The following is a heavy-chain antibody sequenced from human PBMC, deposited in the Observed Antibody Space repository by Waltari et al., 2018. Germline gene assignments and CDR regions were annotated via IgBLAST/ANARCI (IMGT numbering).Heavy chain of an antibody. D-gene: IGHD5-12*01. CDR3: ARDSIYSGFYSYNYGMDV. J-gene: IGHJ6*01. CDR2: IKNDGRQT. CDR1: GFSFNTYW. Sequence: EVQLLESGGGWVQVGGSLRLSCAASGFSFNTYWMTWVRKAPGEGLEWVANIKNDGRQTYYGDSVKGRFTISRDNAGNSLYLQMHSLRAEDTAVYYCARDSIYSGFYSYNYGMDVWGQGTTVTVSS. V-gene: IGHV3-7*01.